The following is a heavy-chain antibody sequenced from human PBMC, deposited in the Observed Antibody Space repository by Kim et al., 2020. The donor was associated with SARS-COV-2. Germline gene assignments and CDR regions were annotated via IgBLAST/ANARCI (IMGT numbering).Heavy chain of an antibody. J-gene: IGHJ4*02. V-gene: IGHV5-51*01. CDR1: GYSFTSYW. Sequence: GESLKISCKGSGYSFTSYWIGWVRQMPGKGLERMGIIYPGDSDTRYSPSFQGQVTISADKSISTAYLQWSSLKASDTAMYYCARQGGYYDMLTGYEPFDYWGQGTLVTVSS. D-gene: IGHD3-9*01. CDR2: IYPGDSDT. CDR3: ARQGGYYDMLTGYEPFDY.